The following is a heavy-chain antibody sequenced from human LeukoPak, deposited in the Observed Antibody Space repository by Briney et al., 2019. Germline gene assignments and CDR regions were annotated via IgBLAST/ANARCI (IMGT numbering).Heavy chain of an antibody. J-gene: IGHJ4*02. V-gene: IGHV4-59*01. Sequence: SETLSLTCSVSDDSITMYYWTWIRQPPGKGLEWIGYVDHTGSTNYNPSLESAVTISEDTSKNQISLELRSVTAADTAVYYCATSIGWPNVFDHWGQGILVTVSS. D-gene: IGHD2-21*01. CDR2: VDHTGST. CDR1: DDSITMYY. CDR3: ATSIGWPNVFDH.